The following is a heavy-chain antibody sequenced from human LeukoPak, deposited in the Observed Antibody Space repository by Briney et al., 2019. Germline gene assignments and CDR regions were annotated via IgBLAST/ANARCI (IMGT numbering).Heavy chain of an antibody. CDR3: AKDHTRSQTYYFDY. Sequence: GGSLRLSCAASGFTFSSFAMSWVRQAPGKGLEWVSSISGSGGNTYYADSVKGRFTISRDNSQNTLYLQMNSLRAEDTAVYYCAKDHTRSQTYYFDYWGQGTLVTVSS. CDR1: GFTFSSFA. V-gene: IGHV3-23*01. CDR2: ISGSGGNT. J-gene: IGHJ4*02.